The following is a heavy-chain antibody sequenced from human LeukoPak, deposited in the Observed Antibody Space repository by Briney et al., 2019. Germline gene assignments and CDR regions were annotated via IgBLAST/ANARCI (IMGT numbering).Heavy chain of an antibody. CDR2: ISGSGGST. D-gene: IGHD5-18*01. CDR3: AKGAASRGYTYVAN. V-gene: IGHV3-23*01. J-gene: IGHJ4*02. CDR1: AFTFRSYA. Sequence: TGGSLRLSCAASAFTFRSYAMIWVRQAPGKGLEWVSGISGSGGSTYYSDSAKGRFTISRDNSNNTLYLRMNSLRAEDTAVYYCAKGAASRGYTYVANWGQGTLVTVSS.